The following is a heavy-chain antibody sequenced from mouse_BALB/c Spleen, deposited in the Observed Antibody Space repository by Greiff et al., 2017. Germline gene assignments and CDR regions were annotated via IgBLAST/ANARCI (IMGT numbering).Heavy chain of an antibody. CDR3: ARDPVV. CDR1: GYSITSGYY. V-gene: IGHV3-6*02. CDR2: ISYDGSN. Sequence: EVKVEESGPGLVKPSQSLSLTCSVTGYSITSGYYWNWIRQFPGNKLEWMGYISYDGSNNYNPSLKNRISITRDTSKNQFFLKLNSVTTEDTATYYCARDPVVWGQGTTLTVSS. D-gene: IGHD1-1*01. J-gene: IGHJ2*01.